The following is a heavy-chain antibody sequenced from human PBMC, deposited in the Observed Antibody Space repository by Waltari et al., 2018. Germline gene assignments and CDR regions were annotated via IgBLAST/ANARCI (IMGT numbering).Heavy chain of an antibody. D-gene: IGHD3-22*01. CDR2: IYYSGST. Sequence: QLQLQESGPGLVKPSETLSLTCTVSGGSISSSRYYWGWIRQPPGKGLEWIGSIYYSGSTYYNPSLKSRVTISVDTSKNQFSLKLSSVTAADTAVYYCARHPLYYYDSSGYSPFDYWGQGTLVTVSS. V-gene: IGHV4-39*01. CDR1: GGSISSSRYY. CDR3: ARHPLYYYDSSGYSPFDY. J-gene: IGHJ4*02.